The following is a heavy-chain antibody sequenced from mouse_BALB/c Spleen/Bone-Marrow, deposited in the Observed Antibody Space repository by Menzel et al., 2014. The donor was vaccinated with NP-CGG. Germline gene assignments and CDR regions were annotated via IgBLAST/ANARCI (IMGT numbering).Heavy chain of an antibody. J-gene: IGHJ4*01. CDR3: ARGGYDDAVDY. CDR2: ISYSGST. CDR1: GYSITSDYA. D-gene: IGHD2-14*01. V-gene: IGHV3-2*02. Sequence: EVQLVESGPGLVKPSQSLSLTCTVTGYSITSDYAWNWIRQFPGNKLEWMGYISYSGSTSYNPSLESRISITRDTSKNQFFLQLNSVTSEDTATYYCARGGYDDAVDYWGQGTSVTVSS.